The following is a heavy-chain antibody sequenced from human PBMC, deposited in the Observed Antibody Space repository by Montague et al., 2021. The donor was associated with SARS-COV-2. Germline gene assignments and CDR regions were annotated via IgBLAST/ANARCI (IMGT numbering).Heavy chain of an antibody. CDR1: AGSMRSSHW. J-gene: IGHJ5*02. CDR3: AIALPFGRQPLDT. V-gene: IGHV4-4*02. Sequence: SETLSLTCDVSAGSMRSSHWWSWVGQPPGKELEWIGEINYDGGVNYTPSLRGRASMSIDMSANQFSLQLTSVTAADTADYYCAIALPFGRQPLDTWGQGTLVTVSS. D-gene: IGHD2-15*01. CDR2: INYDGGV.